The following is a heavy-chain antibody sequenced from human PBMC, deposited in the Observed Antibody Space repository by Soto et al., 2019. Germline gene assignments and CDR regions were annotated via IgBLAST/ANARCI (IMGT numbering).Heavy chain of an antibody. CDR2: IIPIFGTA. V-gene: IGHV1-69*12. J-gene: IGHJ6*02. Sequence: QVQLVQSGAEVKKPGSSVKVSCKASGGTFSSYAISWVRQAPGQGLEWMGGIIPIFGTANYAQKFQGRVTIPADEPTSTAYMELSSLRSEDTAVYYCAAYPRGRGYYYGMDVWGQGTTVTVSS. CDR1: GGTFSSYA. D-gene: IGHD1-26*01. CDR3: AAYPRGRGYYYGMDV.